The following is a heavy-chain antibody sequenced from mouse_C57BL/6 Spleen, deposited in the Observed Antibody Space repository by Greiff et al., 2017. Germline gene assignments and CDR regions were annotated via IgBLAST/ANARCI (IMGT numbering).Heavy chain of an antibody. CDR3: ARSYGSCYGAD. J-gene: IGHJ3*01. V-gene: IGHV1-50*01. D-gene: IGHD1-1*01. CDR1: GYTFTSYW. CDR2: IDPSDSYT. Sequence: QVQLQQSGAELVKPGASVKLSCKASGYTFTSYWMQWVKQRPGQGLEWIGEIDPSDSYTNYNQKFKGKATLTVDTSSSTAYMQLSSLTSEDSAVYCCARSYGSCYGADWGQGTPVTVSA.